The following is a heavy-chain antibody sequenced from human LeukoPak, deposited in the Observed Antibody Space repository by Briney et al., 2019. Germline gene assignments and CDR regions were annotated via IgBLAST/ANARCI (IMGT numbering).Heavy chain of an antibody. CDR2: IYSGGST. D-gene: IGHD1-26*01. J-gene: IGHJ4*02. CDR3: ARALVGALDY. Sequence: GGSLRLSCAASGFTVSSNYMSWVRQAPGKGLEWVSVIYSGGSTYYADSVKGRFTISRDNSKNTLYLQMNSLRAEDTAVYYCARALVGALDYWGQETLVTVSS. V-gene: IGHV3-53*01. CDR1: GFTVSSNY.